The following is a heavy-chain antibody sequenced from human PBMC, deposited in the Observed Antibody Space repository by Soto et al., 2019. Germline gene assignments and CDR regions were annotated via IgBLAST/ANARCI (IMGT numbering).Heavy chain of an antibody. Sequence: SETLSLTCAVYGGSFSGYYWSWIRQTPGKGLEWIGEINHSGSTNYNPSLKSRVTISVDTSKNQFSLKLSSVTAADTAVYYCARSVDTAMATFFDYWGQGTLVTVSS. CDR1: GGSFSGYY. D-gene: IGHD5-18*01. V-gene: IGHV4-34*01. J-gene: IGHJ4*02. CDR3: ARSVDTAMATFFDY. CDR2: INHSGST.